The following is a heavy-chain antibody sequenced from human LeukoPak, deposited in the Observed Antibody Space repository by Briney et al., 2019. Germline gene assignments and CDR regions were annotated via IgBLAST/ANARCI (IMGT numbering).Heavy chain of an antibody. J-gene: IGHJ5*02. D-gene: IGHD6-6*01. CDR2: ISYDGSNK. CDR1: GFTFSSYA. V-gene: IGHV3-30-3*01. CDR3: AKDPIAARRGGWFDP. Sequence: PGRSLRLSCAASGFTFSSYAMHWVRQAPGKGLEWVAVISYDGSNKYYADSVKGRFTISRDISKNTLYLRMTNLRAEDTAVYYCAKDPIAARRGGWFDPWGQGTLVTVSS.